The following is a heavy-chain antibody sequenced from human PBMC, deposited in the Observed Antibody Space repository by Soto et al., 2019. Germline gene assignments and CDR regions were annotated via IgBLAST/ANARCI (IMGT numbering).Heavy chain of an antibody. CDR3: ARDLKYYYDSSGY. V-gene: IGHV1-69*13. CDR2: IIPIFGTA. Sequence: SGKVSCKASGGTCSSYAISWVRQAPGQGLEWMGGIIPIFGTANYAQKFQGRVTITADESTSTAYMELSSLRSEDTAVYYCARDLKYYYDSSGYWGQGTLVTVYS. CDR1: GGTCSSYA. J-gene: IGHJ4*02. D-gene: IGHD3-22*01.